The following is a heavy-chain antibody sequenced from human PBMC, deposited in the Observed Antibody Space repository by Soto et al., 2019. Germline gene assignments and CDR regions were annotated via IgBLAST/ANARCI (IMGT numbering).Heavy chain of an antibody. D-gene: IGHD3-10*01. CDR3: ARGRKALPGAVLDY. J-gene: IGHJ4*02. V-gene: IGHV4-34*01. Sequence: QVQLQQWGAGLLKPSETLSLTCAVYGGSFSGYYWSWIRQPPGKGLEWIGEINHSGSTNYNPSLKSRVTISVDTSKNQFSLKLSSVTAADTAVYYCARGRKALPGAVLDYWGQGTLVTVSS. CDR1: GGSFSGYY. CDR2: INHSGST.